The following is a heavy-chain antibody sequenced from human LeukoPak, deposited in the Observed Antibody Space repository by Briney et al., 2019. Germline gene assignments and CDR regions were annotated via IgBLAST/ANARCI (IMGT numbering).Heavy chain of an antibody. CDR1: GFTFSSYS. CDR2: ISGSGGST. Sequence: GGSLRLSCAASGFTFSSYSMNWVRQAPGKGLEWVSAISGSGGSTYYADSVKGRFTISRDNSKNTLYLQMNSLRAEDTAVYYCAKTALYLVVKYYFDYWGQGTLVTVSS. V-gene: IGHV3-23*01. CDR3: AKTALYLVVKYYFDY. D-gene: IGHD3-22*01. J-gene: IGHJ4*02.